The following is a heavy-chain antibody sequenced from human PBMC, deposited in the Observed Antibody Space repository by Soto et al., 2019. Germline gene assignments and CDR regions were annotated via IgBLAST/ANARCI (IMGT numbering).Heavy chain of an antibody. J-gene: IGHJ4*02. CDR1: GYTFTSYG. CDR2: ISAYNGNT. CDR3: VTAWYYYDSSGYYSIHFDY. Sequence: GASVKVSCKASGYTFTSYGISWVRQAPGQGLEWMGWISAYNGNTNYAQKLQGRVTMTTDTSTSTAYMELRSLRSDDTAVYYCVTAWYYYDSSGYYSIHFDYWGQGTLVTVSS. D-gene: IGHD3-22*01. V-gene: IGHV1-18*01.